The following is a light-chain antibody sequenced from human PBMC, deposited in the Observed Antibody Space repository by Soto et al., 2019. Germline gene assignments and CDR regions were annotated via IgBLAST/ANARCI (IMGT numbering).Light chain of an antibody. CDR3: CSYAGSYSYV. CDR2: DVS. Sequence: QSALTQPRSVSGSPGQSVTISCTGTSSDVGDYKHVSWYRQHPGKAPKLIIYDVSERPSGVPDRFSGSKSGNTASLTISGLQAEDEAEYYCCSYAGSYSYVFGTGTKLTVL. V-gene: IGLV2-11*01. J-gene: IGLJ1*01. CDR1: SSDVGDYKH.